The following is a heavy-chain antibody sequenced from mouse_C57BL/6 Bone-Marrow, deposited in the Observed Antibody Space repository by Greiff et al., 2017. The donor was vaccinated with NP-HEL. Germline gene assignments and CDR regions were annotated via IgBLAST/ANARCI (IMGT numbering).Heavy chain of an antibody. CDR2: IDPESGGT. Sequence: QVHVKQSGAELVRPGASVTLSCKASGYTFTDYEMHWVKQTPVHGLEWIGAIDPESGGTAYNQKFKGKAILTADKSSSPAYMELRSLTSEYSAVDVCTKNTHYNDYDGDFDVWGTGTTVTVSA. CDR3: TKNTHYNDYDGDFDV. J-gene: IGHJ1*03. D-gene: IGHD2-4*01. V-gene: IGHV1-15*01. CDR1: GYTFTDYE.